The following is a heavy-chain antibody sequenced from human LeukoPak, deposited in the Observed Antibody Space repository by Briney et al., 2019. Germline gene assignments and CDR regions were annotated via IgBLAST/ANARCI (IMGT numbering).Heavy chain of an antibody. V-gene: IGHV3-48*04. Sequence: GGSLRLSCAASGFTFSIYTMNWVRQAPGKGLEWVAYISSTSVSIDYADSVKGRFSISRDDAKNSLYLQINSLRAEDTAVYYCARRQLGPRLWDAFDVWGQGTVVTVSS. D-gene: IGHD7-27*01. J-gene: IGHJ3*01. CDR1: GFTFSIYT. CDR3: ARRQLGPRLWDAFDV. CDR2: ISSTSVSI.